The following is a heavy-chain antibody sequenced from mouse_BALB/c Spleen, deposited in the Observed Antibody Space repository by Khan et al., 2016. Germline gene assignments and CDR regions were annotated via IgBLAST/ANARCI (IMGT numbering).Heavy chain of an antibody. D-gene: IGHD1-1*01. V-gene: IGHV9-2-1*01. CDR2: INTDIGEP. CDR1: GYTFTDYS. J-gene: IGHJ3*01. Sequence: QIQLVQSGPELKKPGETVKISCKASGYTFTDYSIHWVKQAPGKGLQWMGWINTDIGEPTYADDFKGRFAFSLETSASTAYLQINNLKNEDTATYFCAEYFDYAWFAYWGQGTLVTVST. CDR3: AEYFDYAWFAY.